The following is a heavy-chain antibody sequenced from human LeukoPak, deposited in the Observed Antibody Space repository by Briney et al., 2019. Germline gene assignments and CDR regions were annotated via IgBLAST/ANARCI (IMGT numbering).Heavy chain of an antibody. J-gene: IGHJ4*02. V-gene: IGHV3-53*01. Sequence: GGSLRLSCEASGFNFRDYGMNWVRQAPGKGLEWVSVIYSGGGTYYADSVKGRFIISRDTSKNTVYLHMSSLRGGDTAVYYCAREDGYHFDSWGQGTLVTVSS. CDR1: GFNFRDYG. D-gene: IGHD5-24*01. CDR2: IYSGGGT. CDR3: AREDGYHFDS.